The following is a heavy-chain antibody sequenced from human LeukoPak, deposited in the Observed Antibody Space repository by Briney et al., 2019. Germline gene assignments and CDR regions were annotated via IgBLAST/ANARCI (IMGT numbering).Heavy chain of an antibody. CDR1: GYSFTSYW. CDR2: IYPGDSDT. CDR3: AATYVWGSYRHIPYAFDI. Sequence: GESLKISCKGSGYSFTSYWIGWVRQMPGKGLEWMGIIYPGDSDTRYSPSFQGQVTIPADKSISTAYLQWSSLKASDTAMYYCAATYVWGSYRHIPYAFDIWGQGTMVTVSS. V-gene: IGHV5-51*01. D-gene: IGHD3-16*02. J-gene: IGHJ3*02.